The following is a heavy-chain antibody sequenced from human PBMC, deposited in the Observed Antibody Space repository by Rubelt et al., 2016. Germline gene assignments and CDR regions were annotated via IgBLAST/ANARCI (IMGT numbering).Heavy chain of an antibody. D-gene: IGHD3-10*01. V-gene: IGHV1-69*04. CDR1: SYA. CDR3: ARGVGGWQGV. J-gene: IGHJ6*02. CDR2: IIPILGIA. Sequence: SYAISWVRQAPGQGLEWMGRIIPILGIANYAQKFQGRVTITADKSTSTAYMELSSLRSEDTAVYYCARGVGGWQGVWGQGTTVTVSS.